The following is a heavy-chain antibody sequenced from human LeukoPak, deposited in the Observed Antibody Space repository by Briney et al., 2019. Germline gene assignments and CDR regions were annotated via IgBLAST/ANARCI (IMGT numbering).Heavy chain of an antibody. CDR3: AKDMGAGYSYGYTRTFDY. CDR1: GFTFSDYY. V-gene: IGHV3-11*05. CDR2: ISGSGSDI. D-gene: IGHD5-18*01. Sequence: GGSLRLSCATSGFTFSDYYMSWIRQAPGKGLEWLSYISGSGSDINYADSVKGRFTISRDNAKNSLYLQMNSLRAEDTALYYCAKDMGAGYSYGYTRTFDYWGQGTLVTVSS. J-gene: IGHJ4*02.